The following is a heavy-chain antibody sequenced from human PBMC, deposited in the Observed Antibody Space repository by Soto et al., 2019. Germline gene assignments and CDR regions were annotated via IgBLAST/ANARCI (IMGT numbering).Heavy chain of an antibody. CDR3: SHCTLHDYGDYDPGTSHVFDS. CDR1: GFSLSTSGVG. Sequence: QITLKESGPSPVKPTQTLTVTCTFSGFSLSTSGVGVAWIRQPPGKALEWLALIYGDNDKRYSPSLKTRLTIPKDTTKNPVVLTMTNMDPVDTATYYCSHCTLHDYGDYDPGTSHVFDSWGQGTLVTVSS. CDR2: IYGDNDK. J-gene: IGHJ4*02. V-gene: IGHV2-5*02. D-gene: IGHD4-17*01.